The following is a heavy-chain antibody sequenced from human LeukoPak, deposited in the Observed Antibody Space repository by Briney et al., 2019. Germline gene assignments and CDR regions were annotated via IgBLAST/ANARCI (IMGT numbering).Heavy chain of an antibody. D-gene: IGHD5-12*01. CDR2: IIPIFGTA. CDR1: GYTFTSYG. V-gene: IGHV1-69*05. Sequence: GASVKVSCKASGYTFTSYGISWERQAPGQGLEWMGGIIPIFGTANYAQKFQGRVTITTDESTSTAYMELSSLRSEDTAVYYCAREGDSGYDYPYFDYWGQGTLVTVSS. J-gene: IGHJ4*02. CDR3: AREGDSGYDYPYFDY.